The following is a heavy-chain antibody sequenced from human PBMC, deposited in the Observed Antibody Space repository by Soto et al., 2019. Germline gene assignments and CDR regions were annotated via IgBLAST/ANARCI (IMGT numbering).Heavy chain of an antibody. D-gene: IGHD1-26*01. V-gene: IGHV4-39*01. CDR1: GCSISSSSYY. J-gene: IGHJ4*02. Sequence: SETLSLTCTVSGCSISSSSYYWGWIRQPPGKGLEWIGSIYYSGSTYYNPSLKSRVTISVDTSKNQFSLKLSSVTAADTAVYYCARLPSGSYFAYWGQGTLVTVSS. CDR3: ARLPSGSYFAY. CDR2: IYYSGST.